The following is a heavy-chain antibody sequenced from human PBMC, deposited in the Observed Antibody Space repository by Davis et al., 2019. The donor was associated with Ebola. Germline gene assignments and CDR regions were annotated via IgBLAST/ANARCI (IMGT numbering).Heavy chain of an antibody. V-gene: IGHV4-34*01. Sequence: SETLSLTCAVYGGSFSSYYWSWIRQPPGKGLEWIGEINHSGSTNYNPSLKSRVTISVDTSKNQFSLKLSSVTAADTAVYYCARGVGATTGWFDPWGQGTLVTVSS. CDR3: ARGVGATTGWFDP. J-gene: IGHJ5*02. CDR1: GGSFSSYY. CDR2: INHSGST. D-gene: IGHD1-26*01.